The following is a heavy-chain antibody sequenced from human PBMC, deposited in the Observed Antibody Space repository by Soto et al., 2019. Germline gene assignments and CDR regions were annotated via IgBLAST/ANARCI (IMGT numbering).Heavy chain of an antibody. CDR1: GFSFSSYA. J-gene: IGHJ5*02. CDR2: ISGSGVST. CDR3: AKDRGVTTYWFDP. V-gene: IGHV3-23*01. Sequence: EVQLLESGGGLVQPGGSLRLSCAASGFSFSSYAMSWVRQAPGRGLEWVSGISGSGVSTYYADSVKGRFTISRDNSRDTLYLQMNNLRDKDSAVYYCAKDRGVTTYWFDPWGQGTLVTVSP. D-gene: IGHD3-10*01.